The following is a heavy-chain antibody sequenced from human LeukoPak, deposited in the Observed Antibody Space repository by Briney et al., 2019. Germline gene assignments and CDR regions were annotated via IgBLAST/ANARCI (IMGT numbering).Heavy chain of an antibody. CDR1: GGSFSGYY. CDR3: ARGRRRGYSYNYGMDV. D-gene: IGHD5-18*01. J-gene: IGHJ6*02. V-gene: IGHV4-34*01. Sequence: SETLSLTRAVYGGSFSGYYWSWIRQPPGKGLEWIGEINHSGSTNYTPSLKSRVTISVDTSKNQFSLKLSSVTAADTAVYYCARGRRRGYSYNYGMDVWGQGTTVTVSS. CDR2: INHSGST.